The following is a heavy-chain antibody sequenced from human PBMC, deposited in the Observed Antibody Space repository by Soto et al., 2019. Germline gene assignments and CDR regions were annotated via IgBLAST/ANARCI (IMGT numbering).Heavy chain of an antibody. CDR2: IYYSGST. CDR3: ARDNGYSYGYTLDH. J-gene: IGHJ4*02. Sequence: SETLSLTYTVSGGSISSYYWSWIRQPPGKGLEWIGYIYYSGSTNYTPSLKSRVTISVDTSKNQFSLKLSSVTAADTAVYYCARDNGYSYGYTLDHWGQGTLVTVSS. D-gene: IGHD5-18*01. CDR1: GGSISSYY. V-gene: IGHV4-59*01.